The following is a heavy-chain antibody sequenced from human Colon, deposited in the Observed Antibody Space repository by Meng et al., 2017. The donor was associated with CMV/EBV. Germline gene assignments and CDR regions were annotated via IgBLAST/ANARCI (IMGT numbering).Heavy chain of an antibody. J-gene: IGHJ3*02. Sequence: SETLSLTCTVSGGSISSSSYYWGWIRQPPGKGLEWIGSIYYSGSTYYNPSLKSRVTISVDTSKNQFSLKLTSVTAADTAVYYCAREFLVRGPDAFDIWGQGTMVTVSS. CDR3: AREFLVRGPDAFDI. V-gene: IGHV4-39*02. CDR2: IYYSGST. CDR1: GGSISSSSYY. D-gene: IGHD3-10*01.